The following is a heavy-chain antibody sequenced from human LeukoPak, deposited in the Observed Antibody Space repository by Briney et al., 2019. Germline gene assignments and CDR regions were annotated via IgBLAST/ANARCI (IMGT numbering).Heavy chain of an antibody. Sequence: SQTLSLTCTVSGGSIINSDYYSGWIRQPPGKGLEWIGYIYYGGSTYYNPSLKSRLTISVDTSKNQFSLKLSSVTAADTAVYYCARSPYRLFYFDYWGQGTLVTVSS. CDR2: IYYGGST. J-gene: IGHJ4*02. D-gene: IGHD5-18*01. V-gene: IGHV4-30-4*08. CDR1: GGSIINSDYY. CDR3: ARSPYRLFYFDY.